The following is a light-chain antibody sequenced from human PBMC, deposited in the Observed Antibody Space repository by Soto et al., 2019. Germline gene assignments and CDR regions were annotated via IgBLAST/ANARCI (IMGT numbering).Light chain of an antibody. V-gene: IGLV1-44*01. CDR3: ASWDDSMKEPV. Sequence: QSVLTQPPSASGTPGQRVTISCSGSSFNIGSNTVNWYQQLPGTAPKLLIYSNSQRPSGVPDRFSGSKSGTAASLAISGLHSEDEGDYYCASWDDSMKEPVFGGGTQLTVL. CDR1: SFNIGSNT. CDR2: SNS. J-gene: IGLJ7*01.